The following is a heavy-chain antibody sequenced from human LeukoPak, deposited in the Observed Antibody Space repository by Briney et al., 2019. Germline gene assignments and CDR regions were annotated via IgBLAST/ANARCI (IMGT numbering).Heavy chain of an antibody. D-gene: IGHD3/OR15-3a*01. J-gene: IGHJ4*02. V-gene: IGHV4-34*01. Sequence: SETLSLTCAVYGGSFSGYYWSWIRQPPGKGLEWIGEINHSGSTNYNPSLKSRVTISVDTSKNQFSLKLSSVTAADTAVYYCARRRGYYYFSYFDYWGQGTLVTVSS. CDR3: ARRRGYYYFSYFDY. CDR1: GGSFSGYY. CDR2: INHSGST.